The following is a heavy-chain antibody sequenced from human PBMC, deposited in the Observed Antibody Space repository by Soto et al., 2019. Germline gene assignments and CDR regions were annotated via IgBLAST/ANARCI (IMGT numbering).Heavy chain of an antibody. CDR3: AKGNYYDSSGYYYFDY. Sequence: GGSLRLSCAASGFPFDAYVMHWVRQGPGKGLEWVFLITWDGGSTYYADSVKGRFAISRDNSENPLYLQMNSLRPEDTALYYCAKGNYYDSSGYYYFDYWGQGTLVTVSS. D-gene: IGHD3-22*01. J-gene: IGHJ4*02. CDR2: ITWDGGST. V-gene: IGHV3-43*01. CDR1: GFPFDAYV.